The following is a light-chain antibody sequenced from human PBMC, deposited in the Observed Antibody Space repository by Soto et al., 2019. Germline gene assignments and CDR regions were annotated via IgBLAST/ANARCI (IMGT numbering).Light chain of an antibody. V-gene: IGKV1-33*01. Sequence: DIQMTQSPSSLSASVGDRVTITCQASQDISNYLNWYQQKPGKAPKILIYDASNLETGVPSRFSGSGSGSDCTFTISTPPPDDIAPYYYQQYDYFRPSTFGPGTNVY. J-gene: IGKJ3*01. CDR2: DAS. CDR3: QQYDYFRPST. CDR1: QDISNY.